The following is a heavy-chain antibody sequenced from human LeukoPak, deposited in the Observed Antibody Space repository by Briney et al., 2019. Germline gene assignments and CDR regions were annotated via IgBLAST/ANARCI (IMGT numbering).Heavy chain of an antibody. V-gene: IGHV3-23*01. CDR3: VNIKIAARPKAFDI. CDR1: GFTFSSYA. Sequence: GGSLRLSCSASGFTFSSYAMSWVRQAPGKGLEWVSAISGSGGSTYYADSVKGRFTISRDNSKNTLYLQMNSLRAEDTAVYYCVNIKIAARPKAFDIWGQGTMVTVSS. D-gene: IGHD6-6*01. CDR2: ISGSGGST. J-gene: IGHJ3*02.